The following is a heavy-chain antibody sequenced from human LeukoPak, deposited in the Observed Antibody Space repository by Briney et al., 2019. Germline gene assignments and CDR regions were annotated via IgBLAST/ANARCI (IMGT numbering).Heavy chain of an antibody. J-gene: IGHJ3*02. V-gene: IGHV1-18*01. Sequence: ASVKVSCKASGYTFTSYGISWVRQAPGQGLEWMGWNSAYNGNTNYAQKLQGRVTMTTDTSTSTAYMELRSLRSDDTAVYYCARGGGVWVPAAIHDAFDIWGQGTMVTVSS. CDR3: ARGGGVWVPAAIHDAFDI. CDR1: GYTFTSYG. CDR2: NSAYNGNT. D-gene: IGHD2-2*01.